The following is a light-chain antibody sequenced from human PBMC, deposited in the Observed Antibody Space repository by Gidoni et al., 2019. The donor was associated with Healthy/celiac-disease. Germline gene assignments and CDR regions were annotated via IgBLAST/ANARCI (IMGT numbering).Light chain of an antibody. CDR3: MQALQTPRM. CDR2: LGS. Sequence: DIVITQSPLSLPVTPGEPASISCRSSQSLLHSNGYNYLDWYLQKPGQSPQLLIYLGSNRASGVPDRFSGSGSGTDFTLKISRVEAEDVGVYYCMQALQTPRMFGQGTKVEIK. CDR1: QSLLHSNGYNY. J-gene: IGKJ1*01. V-gene: IGKV2-28*01.